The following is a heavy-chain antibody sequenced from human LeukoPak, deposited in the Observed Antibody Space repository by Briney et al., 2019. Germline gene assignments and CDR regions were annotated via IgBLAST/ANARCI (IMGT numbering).Heavy chain of an antibody. CDR2: VNPNSDDT. J-gene: IGHJ4*02. D-gene: IGHD2-2*02. CDR3: ASVCSSPSCYSDY. V-gene: IGHV1-2*06. Sequence: ASVKVSCKASGYSFTSYAMHWVRQALGQRPEWMGRVNPNSDDTNYAQKFQGRVTMTRDTSINTAYMELTRLTSDDTAVYYCASVCSSPSCYSDYWGQGTLVTVSS. CDR1: GYSFTSYA.